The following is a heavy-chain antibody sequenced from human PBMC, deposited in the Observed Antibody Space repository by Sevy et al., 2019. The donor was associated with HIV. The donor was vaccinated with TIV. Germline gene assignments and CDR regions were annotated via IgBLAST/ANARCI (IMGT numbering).Heavy chain of an antibody. CDR1: SGSIGNYY. CDR2: IYYSGNT. V-gene: IGHV4-59*08. CDR3: ATRALLGGYFDS. Sequence: SEILSLTCSVSSGSIGNYYWYCIRQPPGRGLEWLGLIYYSGNTNYNPSLKSRVTMSIDTSKNQFSLRLSSLTPADTAVYYCATRALLGGYFDSWGQGIPVTVSS. J-gene: IGHJ4*03. D-gene: IGHD3-16*01.